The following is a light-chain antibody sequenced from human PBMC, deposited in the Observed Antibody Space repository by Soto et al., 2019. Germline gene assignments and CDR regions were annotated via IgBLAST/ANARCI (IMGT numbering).Light chain of an antibody. CDR2: DVS. Sequence: QSALTQPASVSGSPGQSTTISCTGSSGDVGSYNYVSWYQHLPGEAPKLIIYDVSYRPSGVSNRFSGSKSGNTASLTISGLQAEDEADYFCSSYTSSNTYVFGTGTKLTVL. CDR1: SGDVGSYNY. J-gene: IGLJ1*01. CDR3: SSYTSSNTYV. V-gene: IGLV2-14*03.